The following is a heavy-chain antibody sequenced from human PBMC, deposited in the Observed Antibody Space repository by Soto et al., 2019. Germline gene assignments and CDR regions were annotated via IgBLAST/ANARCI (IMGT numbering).Heavy chain of an antibody. D-gene: IGHD6-6*01. CDR2: IFPGDSNT. V-gene: IGHV5-51*01. CDR3: ARRVAAHPYFDF. CDR1: GYIFANDW. J-gene: IGHJ4*02. Sequence: GESLKISCKGSGYIFANDWIAWVRQMPGKGLEWMGIIFPGDSNTRYSPSFQGQVTISADKSINTAYLQWSSLNASDTAVYYCARRVAAHPYFDFWGQGALVPVSS.